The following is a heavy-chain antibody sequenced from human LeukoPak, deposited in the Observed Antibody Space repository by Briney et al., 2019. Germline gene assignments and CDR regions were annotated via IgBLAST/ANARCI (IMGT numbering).Heavy chain of an antibody. CDR3: ARDYYYDSSGYPIFDY. D-gene: IGHD3-22*01. V-gene: IGHV3-66*01. Sequence: GGSLRISCAAPGFTVCNIYMSWVRAAPGEGLGWGSGIYSGGSTYYSAAVKGRFTISTDNSKNTLYLQMNSLRAEDTAVYYCARDYYYDSSGYPIFDYWGQGTLVTVSS. CDR1: GFTVCNIY. J-gene: IGHJ4*02. CDR2: IYSGGST.